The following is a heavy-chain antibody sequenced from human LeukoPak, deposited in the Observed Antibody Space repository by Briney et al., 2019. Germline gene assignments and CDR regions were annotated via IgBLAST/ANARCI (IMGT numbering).Heavy chain of an antibody. J-gene: IGHJ4*02. CDR3: AREVTVTERYFDY. CDR2: IIPIFGTA. D-gene: IGHD4-17*01. V-gene: IGHV1-69*13. CDR1: GGTFSSYA. Sequence: ASVKVSCQASGGTFSSYAISWVRQAPGQGLEWMGGIIPIFGTANYAQKFQGRVTITADDSTSTAYMELSSLRSEDTAVYYCAREVTVTERYFDYWGQGTLVTVSS.